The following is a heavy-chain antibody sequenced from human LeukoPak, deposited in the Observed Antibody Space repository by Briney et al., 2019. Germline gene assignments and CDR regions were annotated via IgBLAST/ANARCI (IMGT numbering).Heavy chain of an antibody. V-gene: IGHV3-23*01. CDR2: IGQDGGST. CDR1: GITPDNYA. D-gene: IGHD2-15*01. Sequence: GGSLRLSCTASGITPDNYAMSWVRQAPGKGLEWVSLIGQDGGSTYYADSVKGRFTISRDNSKNTLYLQMNSLRAEDTAVYYCAKGGYYYGMDVWGQGTTVTVSS. J-gene: IGHJ6*02. CDR3: AKGGYYYGMDV.